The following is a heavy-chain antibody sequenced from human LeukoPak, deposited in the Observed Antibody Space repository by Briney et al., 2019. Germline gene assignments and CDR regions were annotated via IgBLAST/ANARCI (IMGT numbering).Heavy chain of an antibody. D-gene: IGHD3-10*01. J-gene: IGHJ4*02. CDR1: GFTFSNFL. CDR2: ISGSGGDT. V-gene: IGHV3-21*01. CDR3: ARDGPGYSLWYYFDY. Sequence: GGSLRLSCAASGFTFSNFLMTWVRQAPGKGPEWVSAISGSGGDTYYADSVKGRFTISRDNAMNSLYLQMNSLRAEDTAVYYCARDGPGYSLWYYFDYWGQGTLVTVSS.